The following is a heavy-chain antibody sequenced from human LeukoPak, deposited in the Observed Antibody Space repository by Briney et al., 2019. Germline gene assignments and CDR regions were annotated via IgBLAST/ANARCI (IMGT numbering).Heavy chain of an antibody. V-gene: IGHV1-8*02. Sequence: GASVKVSCKASGYTFTSYDINWVRQATGQGLEWMGWMNPNSGNTGYAQKFQGRVTMTEDTSTDTAYMELSSLRSEDTAVYYCASKMVGPLGWDYWGQGTLVTVSS. CDR3: ASKMVGPLGWDY. CDR1: GYTFTSYD. D-gene: IGHD1-26*01. J-gene: IGHJ4*02. CDR2: MNPNSGNT.